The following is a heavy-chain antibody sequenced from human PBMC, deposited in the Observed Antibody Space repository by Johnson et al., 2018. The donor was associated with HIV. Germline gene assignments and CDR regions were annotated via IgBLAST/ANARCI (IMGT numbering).Heavy chain of an antibody. J-gene: IGHJ3*02. V-gene: IGHV3-7*01. CDR1: GFTFITYW. CDR2: IKQDGGEK. CDR3: AKVMWGHDAFDI. Sequence: VQLVESGGGLVQPGGSLRLSCAASGFTFITYWMIWVRQAPGKGLEWVANIKQDGGEKYYVGSVKGRFPISRDNAKNSLYLQMNRLRAEDTAVYYCAKVMWGHDAFDIWGQGTMVTVSS. D-gene: IGHD2-21*01.